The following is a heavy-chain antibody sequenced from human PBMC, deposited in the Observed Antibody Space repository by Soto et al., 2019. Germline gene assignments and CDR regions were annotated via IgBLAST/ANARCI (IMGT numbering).Heavy chain of an antibody. Sequence: GGSLRLSCTASGFTFNTYGMHWVRQAPGKGLEWVTLVSRDGSQTYYADFVKGRFTISRDNSKRSLYLQMNSLRPDDTAVYYCAKAIAVAGTGHFDHWGHGTLVTV. CDR1: GFTFNTYG. V-gene: IGHV3-30*18. J-gene: IGHJ4*01. CDR2: VSRDGSQT. D-gene: IGHD6-19*01. CDR3: AKAIAVAGTGHFDH.